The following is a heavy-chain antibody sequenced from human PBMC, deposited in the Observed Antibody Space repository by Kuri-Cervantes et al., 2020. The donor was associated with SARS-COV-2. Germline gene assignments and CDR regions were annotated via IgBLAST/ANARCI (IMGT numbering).Heavy chain of an antibody. CDR2: THNSGFT. V-gene: IGHV4-30-4*08. CDR3: ARDGILWFGELFGDAFDI. D-gene: IGHD3-10*01. Sequence: SETLSLTCTVSGGSISSGDYYWIWIRQPPGKGLEWIGFTHNSGFTYYNPSLKSRVSISADTSKNQFSLKLSSVTAADTAVYYCARDGILWFGELFGDAFDIWGQGTMVTVSS. J-gene: IGHJ3*02. CDR1: GGSISSGDYY.